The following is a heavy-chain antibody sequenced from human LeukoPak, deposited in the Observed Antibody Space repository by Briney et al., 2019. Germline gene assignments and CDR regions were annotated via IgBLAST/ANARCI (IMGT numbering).Heavy chain of an antibody. CDR1: GFTFSSYC. D-gene: IGHD3-10*01. CDR3: ARVSSSRELLSKY. J-gene: IGHJ4*02. Sequence: GGSLRLSCAASGFTFSSYCMSWVRQAPGKGLEWVANIKQDGSDKYYVDSEKGRFTISRDNAKNSLYLQMNSLRAEDTAVYYCARVSSSRELLSKYWGQGTLVAVSS. V-gene: IGHV3-7*01. CDR2: IKQDGSDK.